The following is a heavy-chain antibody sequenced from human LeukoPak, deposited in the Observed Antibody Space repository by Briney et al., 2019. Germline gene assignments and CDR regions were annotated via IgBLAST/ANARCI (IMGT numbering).Heavy chain of an antibody. V-gene: IGHV4-61*02. CDR1: GGSINGGNYY. Sequence: PSETLSLTCTVSGGSINGGNYYWTWLRQPAGKGLEWIGRISPSGSTNHNPSLTSRVTISVDTSKNQFSLKLNFVTAADTAVYYCARVSYQEGVDYWGQRTLVTVSS. CDR3: ARVSYQEGVDY. J-gene: IGHJ4*02. D-gene: IGHD2-2*01. CDR2: ISPSGST.